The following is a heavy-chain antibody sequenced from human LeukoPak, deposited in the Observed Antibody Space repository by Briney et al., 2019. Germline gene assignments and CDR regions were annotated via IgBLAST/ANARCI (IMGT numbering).Heavy chain of an antibody. CDR3: ARDGDSSSWKAFDI. CDR1: GGSISSYY. J-gene: IGHJ3*02. V-gene: IGHV4-4*07. Sequence: SETLSLTCTVSGGSISSYYWSWIRQPAGKGLEWIGRIYTSGSTNYNPSLKSRVTMSVDTSKNQFSLKLSSVTAADTAVYYCARDGDSSSWKAFDIWGQGTMVTVSS. D-gene: IGHD6-13*01. CDR2: IYTSGST.